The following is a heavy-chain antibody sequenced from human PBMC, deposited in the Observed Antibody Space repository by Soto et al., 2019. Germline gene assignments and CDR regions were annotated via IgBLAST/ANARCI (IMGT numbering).Heavy chain of an antibody. D-gene: IGHD3-10*01. V-gene: IGHV1-18*04. J-gene: IGHJ3*02. CDR3: PRGLIGAIWRDAIDI. CDR2: INPYNANV. CDR1: GYTFTNHG. Sequence: QVQLVQSGAEVKKPGASVKVSCKTSGYTFTNHGINWVRQAPGQGLEGMGWINPYNANVNYAQKRQGRVSMTTDTSTSTAYMHMRRMTSHDTAVHYRPRGLIGAIWRDAIDIWGQEIVVNVSS.